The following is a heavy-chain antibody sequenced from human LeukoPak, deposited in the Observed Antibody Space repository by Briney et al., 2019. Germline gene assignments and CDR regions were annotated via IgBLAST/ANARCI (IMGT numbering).Heavy chain of an antibody. Sequence: GGSLRLSCAASRFTFSNAWMSWVRQAPGKGLEWVGHIKSKTDGGTTDYAAPVKGRFTISRDDSKNTLYLQMNGLRTEDTAVYYCTTDRDYGDYPEYYFDYWGQETLVTVSS. CDR2: IKSKTDGGTT. J-gene: IGHJ4*02. CDR1: RFTFSNAW. CDR3: TTDRDYGDYPEYYFDY. D-gene: IGHD4-17*01. V-gene: IGHV3-15*01.